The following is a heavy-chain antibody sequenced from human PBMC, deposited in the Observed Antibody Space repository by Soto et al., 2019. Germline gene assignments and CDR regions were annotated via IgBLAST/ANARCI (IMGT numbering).Heavy chain of an antibody. CDR1: GGTFSSYA. D-gene: IGHD2-8*01. Sequence: GASGKVFCKASGGTFSSYAISWVRQAPGQGLEWMGGIIPIFGTANYAQKFQGRVTITADESTSTAYMELSSLRSEDTAVYYCARANIVLMVSPLDYWGQGTLVTVSS. J-gene: IGHJ4*02. CDR2: IIPIFGTA. V-gene: IGHV1-69*13. CDR3: ARANIVLMVSPLDY.